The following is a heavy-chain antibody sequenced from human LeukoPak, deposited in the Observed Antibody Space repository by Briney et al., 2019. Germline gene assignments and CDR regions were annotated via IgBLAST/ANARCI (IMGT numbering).Heavy chain of an antibody. CDR3: AKAAGSGDNNRYFDL. D-gene: IGHD4-17*01. CDR1: GFTFDDYA. CDR2: ITQNSGIM. V-gene: IGHV3-9*03. J-gene: IGHJ2*01. Sequence: GGSLRLSCAASGFTFDDYAMHWVRQTPGKGLEWVSGITQNSGIMAYADSVKGRFTISRDNAKNSLYLQMSSLRAEDMALYHCAKAAGSGDNNRYFDLWGRGTLVIVSS.